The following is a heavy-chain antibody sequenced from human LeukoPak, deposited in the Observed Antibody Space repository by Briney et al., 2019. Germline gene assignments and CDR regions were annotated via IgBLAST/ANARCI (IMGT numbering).Heavy chain of an antibody. D-gene: IGHD2-21*01. CDR3: AALWSFDY. J-gene: IGHJ4*02. V-gene: IGHV3-48*03. Sequence: PGGSLRLSCAASGFTFSTYEMNWVRQAPGKGLEWISYISSNGKTIYYSDSVKGRFTISRDNAKNSLYLQMNGLRAEDTAVYYCAALWSFDYWGQGTLVSVSS. CDR2: ISSNGKTI. CDR1: GFTFSTYE.